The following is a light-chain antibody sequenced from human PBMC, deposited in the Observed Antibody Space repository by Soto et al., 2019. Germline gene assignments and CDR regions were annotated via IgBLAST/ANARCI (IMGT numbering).Light chain of an antibody. CDR1: QSVSSSY. Sequence: EIVLTQSPGTLSLSPGERATLSCRASQSVSSSYLAWYQQKPGQAPRLLIYGTSSRATGIPDRFSGSGSGTDFTLTISRLEPEDFAVYYCQQSASLWTFGQGTKVEI. V-gene: IGKV3-20*01. CDR2: GTS. J-gene: IGKJ1*01. CDR3: QQSASLWT.